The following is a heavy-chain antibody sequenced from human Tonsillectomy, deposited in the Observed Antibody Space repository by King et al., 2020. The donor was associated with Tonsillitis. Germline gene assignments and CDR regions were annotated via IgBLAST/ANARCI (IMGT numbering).Heavy chain of an antibody. J-gene: IGHJ3*02. CDR3: ARHNTVMVTSAFGI. D-gene: IGHD5-18*01. CDR2: INPSGGST. V-gene: IGHV1-46*03. Sequence: QLVQSGAEVKKPGASVKVSCKASGYTFSSHFIQWVRQAPGQGLEWMGSINPSGGSTNYAEKFQGRVSMTRDTSTSTVYMELSSLRSEDTAVYFCARHNTVMVTSAFGIWGQGTLVTVSS. CDR1: GYTFSSHF.